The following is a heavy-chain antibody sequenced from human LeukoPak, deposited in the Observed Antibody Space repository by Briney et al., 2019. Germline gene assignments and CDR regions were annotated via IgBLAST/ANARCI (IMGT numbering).Heavy chain of an antibody. CDR1: GFTFTSSA. J-gene: IGHJ5*02. Sequence: SVKVSCKASGFTFTSSAMQWVRQARGQRLEWIGWIVVGSGNTNYAQKFQERVTITRDMSTSTAYMELRSLRSDDTAVYYCARDQNYDFWSGYFRPNWFDPWGQGTLVTVSS. CDR2: IVVGSGNT. V-gene: IGHV1-58*02. D-gene: IGHD3-3*01. CDR3: ARDQNYDFWSGYFRPNWFDP.